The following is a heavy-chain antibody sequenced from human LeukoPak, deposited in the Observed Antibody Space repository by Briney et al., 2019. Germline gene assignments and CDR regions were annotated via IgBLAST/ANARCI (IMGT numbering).Heavy chain of an antibody. CDR2: IIPIFGTA. D-gene: IGHD3-22*01. V-gene: IGHV1-69*06. J-gene: IGHJ4*02. CDR1: GGTFISYV. Sequence: ASVKVSRKASGGTFISYVISWVRQAPGQGLEWMGGIIPIFGTANYAQKFQGRVTITPDKSTNTAYMELSSLRSEDTAVYYCARDPDYYDNSGDYWGRGTLVTVSS. CDR3: ARDPDYYDNSGDY.